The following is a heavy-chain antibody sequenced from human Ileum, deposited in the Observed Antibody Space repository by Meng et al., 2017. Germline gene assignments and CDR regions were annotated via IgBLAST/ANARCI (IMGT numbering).Heavy chain of an antibody. CDR2: ISYSGTT. CDR3: ARQPTGFPNWFDP. D-gene: IGHD3-9*01. J-gene: IGHJ5*02. Sequence: QLQLQGFGPGLVKPSETLSLSFTVFGGSITSRSFWWGWIRQTPGKGLEWFGSISYSGTTSYNPSLRSRVTMSLDTSKNQFSLILSSVTAADTAVYYCARQPTGFPNWFDPWGQGTLVTVSS. V-gene: IGHV4-39*07. CDR1: GGSITSRSFW.